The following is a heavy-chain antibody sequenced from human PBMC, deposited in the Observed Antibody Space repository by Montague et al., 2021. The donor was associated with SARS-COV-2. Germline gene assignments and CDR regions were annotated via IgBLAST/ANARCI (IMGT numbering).Heavy chain of an antibody. V-gene: IGHV4-39*07. CDR2: VNWRIFLSRRT. D-gene: IGHD5-24*01. CDR1: GGSISSGSYY. CDR3: VSSVGLIEMSATHFGS. J-gene: IGHJ4*02. Sequence: SETLSLTCSVSGGSISSGSYYWSWIRQPAGKGMAWMGRLYVNWRIFLSRRTRYNPSLKSRVLISLDTSKNQFSLKLSSVTAADTAVYYCVSSVGLIEMSATHFGSWGQGSFVSVSS.